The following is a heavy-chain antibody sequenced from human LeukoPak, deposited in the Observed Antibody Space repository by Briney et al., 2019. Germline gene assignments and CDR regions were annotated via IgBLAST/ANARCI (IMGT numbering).Heavy chain of an antibody. CDR1: GYTLTELS. CDR3: ARATAAAGTSWFDY. Sequence: ASVKVSCKVSGYTLTELSMHWVRQAPGKGLEWMGGFDPEDGETIYAQKFQGRVTMTRDTSTSTVYMELYSLRSEDTAIYYCARATAAAGTSWFDYWGQGTLVTVSS. D-gene: IGHD6-13*01. J-gene: IGHJ4*02. V-gene: IGHV1-24*01. CDR2: FDPEDGET.